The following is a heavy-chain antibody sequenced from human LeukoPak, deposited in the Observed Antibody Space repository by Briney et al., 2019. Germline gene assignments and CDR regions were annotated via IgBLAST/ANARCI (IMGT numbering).Heavy chain of an antibody. V-gene: IGHV1-46*01. CDR2: INPSGGST. Sequence: EASVKVSCKASGYTFTSYGISWVRQAPGQGLEWMGLINPSGGSTSYAQKFQGRVTMTRDMSTSTDYMELSSLRSEDTAVYYCARDNSVGDTAWWFDPWGQGTLVTVSS. CDR3: ARDNSVGDTAWWFDP. D-gene: IGHD1-26*01. J-gene: IGHJ5*02. CDR1: GYTFTSYG.